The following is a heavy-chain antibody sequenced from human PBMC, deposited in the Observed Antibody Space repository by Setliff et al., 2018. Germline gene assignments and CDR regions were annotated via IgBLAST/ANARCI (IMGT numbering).Heavy chain of an antibody. J-gene: IGHJ4*02. CDR3: ARDAYGYGGNGDLDY. D-gene: IGHD4-17*01. Sequence: PGGSLRLSCAASGFTFDDYAMHWVRQAPGKGLEWVSGISWNSGSVGYVDSVEGRFTISRDNAKNSLYLQMNSLRAEDTAAYYCARDAYGYGGNGDLDYWGQGTLVTVSS. CDR1: GFTFDDYA. V-gene: IGHV3-9*01. CDR2: ISWNSGSV.